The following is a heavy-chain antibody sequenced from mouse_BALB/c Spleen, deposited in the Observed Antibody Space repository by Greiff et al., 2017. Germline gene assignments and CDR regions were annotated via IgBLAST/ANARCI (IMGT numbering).Heavy chain of an antibody. D-gene: IGHD1-1*01. CDR1: GFAFSSYD. Sequence: EVKLMESGGGLVKPGGSLKLSCAASGFAFSSYDMSWVRQTPEKRLEWVAYISSGGGSTYYPDTVKGRFTISRDNAKNTLYLQMSSLKSEDTAMYYCARHGDYYGSSPLFDYWGQGTTLTVSS. CDR2: ISSGGGST. CDR3: ARHGDYYGSSPLFDY. V-gene: IGHV5-12-1*01. J-gene: IGHJ2*01.